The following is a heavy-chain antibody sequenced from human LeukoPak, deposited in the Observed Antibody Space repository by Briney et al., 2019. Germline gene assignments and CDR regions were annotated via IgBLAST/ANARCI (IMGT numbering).Heavy chain of an antibody. CDR2: INHNGNVN. J-gene: IGHJ6*02. CDR3: ARGGGLDV. D-gene: IGHD3-16*01. CDR1: GFTFSSYW. V-gene: IGHV3-7*03. Sequence: GGSLRLSCAASGFTFSSYWMNWARQAPGKGLEWVASINHNGNVNYYVDSVKGRYTISRDNAKDSLYLQMSNLRAEDTAVYFCARGGGLDVWGQGATVTVSS.